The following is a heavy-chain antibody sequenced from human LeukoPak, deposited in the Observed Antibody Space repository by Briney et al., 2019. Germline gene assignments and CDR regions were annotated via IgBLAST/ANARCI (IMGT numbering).Heavy chain of an antibody. CDR2: IWLDGSNK. D-gene: IGHD3-9*01. CDR3: ARESSLRYFDY. CDR1: GFSFSSYG. Sequence: GGSLRLSCAASGFSFSSYGMHWVRQAPGKGLEWVAVIWLDGSNKYYGDSVKGRFTISRDNSKNALYLQMNSLRVEDTAVYFCARESSLRYFDYWGQGTLVTVSS. V-gene: IGHV3-33*01. J-gene: IGHJ4*02.